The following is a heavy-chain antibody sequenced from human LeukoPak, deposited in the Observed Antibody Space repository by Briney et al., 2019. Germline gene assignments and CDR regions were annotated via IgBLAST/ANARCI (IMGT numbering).Heavy chain of an antibody. D-gene: IGHD3-9*01. Sequence: GGSLRLSCAASGFTFSSYSMNWVRQAPGKGLEWVSSISSSSSYIYYADSVKGRFTISRDNAKHSLYLQMNSLRAEDTGVYYCATVLRYSDAFDIWGQGTMVTVSS. CDR3: ATVLRYSDAFDI. CDR2: ISSSSSYI. CDR1: GFTFSSYS. V-gene: IGHV3-21*01. J-gene: IGHJ3*02.